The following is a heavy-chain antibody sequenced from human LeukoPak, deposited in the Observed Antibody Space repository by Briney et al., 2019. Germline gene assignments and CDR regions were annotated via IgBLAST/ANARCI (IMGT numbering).Heavy chain of an antibody. V-gene: IGHV3-21*01. CDR2: ISSSSSYI. J-gene: IGHJ4*02. Sequence: GSPRLSCAASGFTFSSYSMNWVRQAPGKGLEWVSSISSSSSYIYYADSVKGRFTISRDNAKNSLYLQMNSLRAENTAVYYCARVAVSRSEGDYWGQGTLVTVSS. D-gene: IGHD6-19*01. CDR3: ARVAVSRSEGDY. CDR1: GFTFSSYS.